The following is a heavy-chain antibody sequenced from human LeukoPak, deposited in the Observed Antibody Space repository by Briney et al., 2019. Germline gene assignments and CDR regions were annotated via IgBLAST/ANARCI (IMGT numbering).Heavy chain of an antibody. CDR1: GFTFSSYA. D-gene: IGHD3-22*01. Sequence: GGSLRLSCAASGFTFSSYAMSWVRQAPGKGLGWVSAISGSGGSTYYADSVKGRFTISRDNSKNTLYLQMNSLRAEDTAVYYCAKGDNTYYYDSSGTQVDYWGQGTLVTVSS. V-gene: IGHV3-23*01. J-gene: IGHJ4*02. CDR2: ISGSGGST. CDR3: AKGDNTYYYDSSGTQVDY.